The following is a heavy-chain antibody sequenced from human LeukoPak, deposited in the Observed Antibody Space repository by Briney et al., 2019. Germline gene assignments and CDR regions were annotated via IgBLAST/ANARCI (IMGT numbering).Heavy chain of an antibody. V-gene: IGHV4-59*01. CDR1: GGSISSYY. D-gene: IGHD3-22*01. CDR2: IYYSGST. CDR3: ARAPWGVITTGDAFDI. Sequence: SETLSLTCTVSGGSISSYYWSWIRQPPGKGLEWIGYIYYSGSTNYNPSLKSRVTISVDTSKNQFSLKLSSVTAADTAVYYCARAPWGVITTGDAFDIWGQGTMVTVSS. J-gene: IGHJ3*02.